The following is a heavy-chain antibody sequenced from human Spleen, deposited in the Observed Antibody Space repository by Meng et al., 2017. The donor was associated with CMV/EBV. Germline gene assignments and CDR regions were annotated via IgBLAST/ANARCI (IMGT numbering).Heavy chain of an antibody. CDR1: GYTFTGYY. V-gene: IGHV1-2*02. CDR2: VNPNTGDT. Sequence: ASVQVSCKASGYTFTGYYIHWVRQAPGQGLEWMGWVNPNTGDTNYAQKFQGRVAITRDTSITTAYMELNRLGSEDTAVYYCTRNWRKGKGWFDPWGQGTPVTVSS. D-gene: IGHD1-1*01. CDR3: TRNWRKGKGWFDP. J-gene: IGHJ5*02.